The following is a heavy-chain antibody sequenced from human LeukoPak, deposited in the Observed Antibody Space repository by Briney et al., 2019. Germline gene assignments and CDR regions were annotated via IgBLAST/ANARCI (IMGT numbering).Heavy chain of an antibody. CDR1: GDSVSSYSAA. CDR3: AREGEGGTTYWYFDL. Sequence: SQTLSLTCAISGDSVSSYSAAWNRIRPSPSRGLERLGRTYYSSKWYQEYAVSVKSGININPDTSKNQLSLQLNSVTPEDTSIYYCAREGEGGTTYWYFDLWGRGTLVTVSS. V-gene: IGHV6-1*01. D-gene: IGHD1-7*01. CDR2: TYYSSKWYQ. J-gene: IGHJ2*01.